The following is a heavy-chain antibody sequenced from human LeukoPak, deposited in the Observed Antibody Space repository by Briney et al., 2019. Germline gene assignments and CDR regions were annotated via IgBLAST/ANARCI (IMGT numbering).Heavy chain of an antibody. J-gene: IGHJ4*02. D-gene: IGHD5-12*01. V-gene: IGHV1-18*04. CDR2: ISAYNGNT. Sequence: ASVKVSCKASGYTFTGYYMHWVRQAPGQGLEWMEWISAYNGNTNYAQKLQGRVTMTTDTSTSTAYMELRSLRSDDTAVYYCARGWGIVATSSPLDYWGQGTLVTVSS. CDR1: GYTFTGYY. CDR3: ARGWGIVATSSPLDY.